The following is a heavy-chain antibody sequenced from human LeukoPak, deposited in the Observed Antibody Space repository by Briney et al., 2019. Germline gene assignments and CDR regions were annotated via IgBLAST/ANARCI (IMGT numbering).Heavy chain of an antibody. J-gene: IGHJ4*02. V-gene: IGHV4-59*01. CDR3: ARDQYYYGSGFDY. Sequence: SETLSLTCTVSGGSISSYYWSWIRQPPGKGLEWIGYIYYSGSTNYNPSLKSRVTISVDTSKNQFSLKLSSVTAADTAVYYCARDQYYYGSGFDYWGQGTLVTVSS. CDR2: IYYSGST. D-gene: IGHD3-10*01. CDR1: GGSISSYY.